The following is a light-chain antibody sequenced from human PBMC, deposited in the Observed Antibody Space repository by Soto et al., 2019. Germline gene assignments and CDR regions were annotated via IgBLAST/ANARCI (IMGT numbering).Light chain of an antibody. J-gene: IGKJ2*01. CDR3: HQYNTNPCI. CDR1: QSITDW. Sequence: DIQMTQSPSTLSASVGDRVTITCRASQSITDWLAWYQQKPGKDTKLLIYKASSLESGVPSRFRSRGSRTEITLTIRRIKPNHFESYNCHQYNTNPCIIGHSTRL. CDR2: KAS. V-gene: IGKV1-5*03.